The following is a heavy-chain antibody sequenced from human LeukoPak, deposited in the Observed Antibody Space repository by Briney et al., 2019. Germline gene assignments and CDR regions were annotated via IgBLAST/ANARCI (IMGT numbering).Heavy chain of an antibody. Sequence: SETLSLTCTVSGGSISSYYLSWIRQPPGKGLEWIGYIYYSGSTNYNPSLKSRVTISVDTSKNQFSLKLSSVTAADTAVYYCARQSRDGYNRTAYYLDYWGQGTLVTVSS. CDR2: IYYSGST. CDR3: ARQSRDGYNRTAYYLDY. J-gene: IGHJ4*02. CDR1: GGSISSYY. V-gene: IGHV4-59*12. D-gene: IGHD5-12*01.